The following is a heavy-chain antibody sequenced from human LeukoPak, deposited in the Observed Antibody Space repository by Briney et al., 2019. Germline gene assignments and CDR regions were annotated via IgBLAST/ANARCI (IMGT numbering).Heavy chain of an antibody. Sequence: GGSLRLSCAASGFTFSSYAMSWVRQAPGKGLEWVSAISGSGGSTYYADSVKGRFTISRDNAKNSLYLQMNSLRAEDTAVYYCAREGGRYYYDSSGSLYYFDYWGQGTLVTVSS. CDR1: GFTFSSYA. V-gene: IGHV3-23*01. J-gene: IGHJ4*02. CDR2: ISGSGGST. CDR3: AREGGRYYYDSSGSLYYFDY. D-gene: IGHD3-22*01.